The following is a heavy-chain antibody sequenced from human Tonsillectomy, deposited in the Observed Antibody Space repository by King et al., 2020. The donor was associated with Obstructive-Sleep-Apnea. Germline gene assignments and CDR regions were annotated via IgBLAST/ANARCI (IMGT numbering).Heavy chain of an antibody. D-gene: IGHD6-19*01. CDR2: ISSSSSYI. CDR1: GFTFSSYS. J-gene: IGHJ6*02. V-gene: IGHV3-21*01. Sequence: QLVQSGGGLVKPGGSLRLSCAASGFTFSSYSMNWVRQAPGKGLEWVSSISSSSSYIYYENSVKGRFTISRDNAKNSLYLQMNSLRAEDTAVYYCARDRSSGGYGMDVWGQGTTVTVSS. CDR3: ARDRSSGGYGMDV.